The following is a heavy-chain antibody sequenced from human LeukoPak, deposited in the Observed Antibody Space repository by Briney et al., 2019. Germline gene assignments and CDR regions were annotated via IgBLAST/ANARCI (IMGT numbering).Heavy chain of an antibody. Sequence: PGGSLRLSCAASGFTFSSYDMHWVRQATGKGLEWVSAIGTAGDTYYPGSVKGRFTISRENAKNSLYLQMNSLRAGDTAVYYCARAASGSYRLYFDYWGQGTQVTVSS. J-gene: IGHJ4*02. CDR3: ARAASGSYRLYFDY. CDR1: GFTFSSYD. CDR2: IGTAGDT. V-gene: IGHV3-13*01. D-gene: IGHD1-26*01.